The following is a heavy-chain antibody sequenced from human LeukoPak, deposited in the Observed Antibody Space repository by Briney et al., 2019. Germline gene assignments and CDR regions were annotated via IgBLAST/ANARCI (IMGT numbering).Heavy chain of an antibody. J-gene: IGHJ4*02. Sequence: PGGSLRLSCAASEFTFSSYSMKWVRQAPGKGLEWVSSISSSSSHICYADSVKGRFTISRDNAKNSLYLQMNNLRAEDTAVYYCARGGDRRGFDYWGQGTLVTVSS. CDR3: ARGGDRRGFDY. CDR1: EFTFSSYS. D-gene: IGHD1-14*01. V-gene: IGHV3-21*01. CDR2: ISSSSSHI.